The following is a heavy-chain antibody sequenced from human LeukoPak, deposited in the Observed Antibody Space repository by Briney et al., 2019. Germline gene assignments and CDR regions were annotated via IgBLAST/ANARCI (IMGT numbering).Heavy chain of an antibody. CDR3: ARGTIAAAGYYYFDY. CDR1: GFTFSSYW. J-gene: IGHJ4*02. D-gene: IGHD6-13*01. CDR2: IKQDGSEK. V-gene: IGHV3-7*04. Sequence: GRSLRLSCAASGFTFSSYWMSWVRQAPGKGLEWVANIKQDGSEKYYVDSVKGRFTISRDNAKNSLYLQMNSLRAEDTAVYYCARGTIAAAGYYYFDYWGQGTQVTVSS.